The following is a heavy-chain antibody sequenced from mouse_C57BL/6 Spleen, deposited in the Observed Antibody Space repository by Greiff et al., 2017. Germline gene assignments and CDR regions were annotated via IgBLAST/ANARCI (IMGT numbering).Heavy chain of an antibody. D-gene: IGHD2-4*01. V-gene: IGHV5-17*01. CDR2: ISSGSSTI. CDR3: AKYDYFYYAMDY. Sequence: EVQLVESGGGLVKPGGSLKLSCAASGFTFSDYGMHWVRQAPEKGLEWVAYISSGSSTIYYADTVKGRFTISRDNAKNTLFLQMTSLRSEDTAMYYCAKYDYFYYAMDYWGQGTSVTVSS. J-gene: IGHJ4*01. CDR1: GFTFSDYG.